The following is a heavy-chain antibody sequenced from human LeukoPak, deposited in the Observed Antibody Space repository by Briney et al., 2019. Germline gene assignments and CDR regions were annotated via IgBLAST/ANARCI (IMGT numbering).Heavy chain of an antibody. V-gene: IGHV1-18*01. J-gene: IGHJ4*02. CDR3: AREGDFWSGDPDY. CDR2: ISAYIGNT. Sequence: GASAKVSSKAPVYTLTSYGISSGREAPGPRLESGGWISAYIGNTTYAKKLHGRVTMPTETSTSTAYMELRSLRSDNTAVYYCAREGDFWSGDPDYWGQGTLVTVSS. D-gene: IGHD3-3*01. CDR1: VYTLTSYG.